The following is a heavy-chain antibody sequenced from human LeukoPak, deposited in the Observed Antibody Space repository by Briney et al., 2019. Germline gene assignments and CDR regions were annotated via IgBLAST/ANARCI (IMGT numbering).Heavy chain of an antibody. Sequence: GASVKVSCKASGYTLSSYYIHWVRQAPGQGLAWMGIINLSAGSTSYAQRFQGRVTMTRDTSTSTVHMELSSLRSEDTAVYYCARGQYYSDTINFYSRHDAFDIWGQGTMVTVSS. D-gene: IGHD3-22*01. CDR2: INLSAGST. J-gene: IGHJ3*02. V-gene: IGHV1-46*01. CDR3: ARGQYYSDTINFYSRHDAFDI. CDR1: GYTLSSYY.